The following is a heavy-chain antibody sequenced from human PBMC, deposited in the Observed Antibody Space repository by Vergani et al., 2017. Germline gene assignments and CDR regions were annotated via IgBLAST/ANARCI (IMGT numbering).Heavy chain of an antibody. J-gene: IGHJ4*02. CDR1: GGTFSSYA. Sequence: QVQLVQSGAEVRKPGSSVKVSCKASGGTFSSYAISWVRQAPGQGLEWMGGIITIFGTANYAQKFQGRVTITADESTSPAYMELSSLRSEDTAVYYCASRPARSGWYVYWGQGTLVTVSS. D-gene: IGHD6-19*01. CDR2: IITIFGTA. CDR3: ASRPARSGWYVY. V-gene: IGHV1-69*12.